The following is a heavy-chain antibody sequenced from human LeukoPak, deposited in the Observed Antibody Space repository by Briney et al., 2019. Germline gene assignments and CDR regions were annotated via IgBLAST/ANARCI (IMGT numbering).Heavy chain of an antibody. D-gene: IGHD3-10*01. Sequence: PSETLSPTCTVSGGSISNYYWSWIRQHPGKGLEWIGYIYYSGNTYYNPSLESRIIISIDTSKSQFSLKLSSVTAADTAFYYCARMSGSGLTDYWGQGTLVTVSS. CDR1: GGSISNYY. CDR2: IYYSGNT. J-gene: IGHJ4*02. CDR3: ARMSGSGLTDY. V-gene: IGHV4-31*03.